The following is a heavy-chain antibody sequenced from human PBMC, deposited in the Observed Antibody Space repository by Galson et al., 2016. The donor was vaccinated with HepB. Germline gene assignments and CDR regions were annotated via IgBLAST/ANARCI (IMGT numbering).Heavy chain of an antibody. J-gene: IGHJ4*02. V-gene: IGHV2-70*04. CDR1: GFSLSTSGMR. Sequence: PALVKPTQTLTLTCTFSGFSLSTSGMRVSWIRQPPGKALEWLARIDWDDDKFYSTSLKTRLTISKDNSKKQVVLTMTNMDPVDTATYYCARDTYYYDSSGPGGFDYWGQGTLVTVSS. D-gene: IGHD3-22*01. CDR2: IDWDDDK. CDR3: ARDTYYYDSSGPGGFDY.